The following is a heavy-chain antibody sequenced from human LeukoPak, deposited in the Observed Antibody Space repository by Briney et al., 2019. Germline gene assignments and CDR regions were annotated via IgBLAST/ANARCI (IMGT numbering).Heavy chain of an antibody. CDR3: AKDINPNITAAGALYYYYGMDV. D-gene: IGHD6-13*01. CDR1: GFTFDDYA. CDR2: ISWNSGTI. Sequence: PGGSLRLSCAASGFTFDDYAMHWVRQAPGKGLEWVSGISWNSGTIGYADSVKGRFTISRDNARNSLYLQMNSLGAEDTAFYYCAKDINPNITAAGALYYYYGMDVWGQGTTVTVSS. V-gene: IGHV3-9*01. J-gene: IGHJ6*02.